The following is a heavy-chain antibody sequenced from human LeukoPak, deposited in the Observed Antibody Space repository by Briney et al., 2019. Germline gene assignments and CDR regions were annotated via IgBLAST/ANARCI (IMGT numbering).Heavy chain of an antibody. CDR1: GYSFPTYW. J-gene: IGHJ4*02. Sequence: GESLKISCKGSGYSFPTYWIGWVRQMPGKGLEWMGIIYPGDSDTRYSPSFQGQVTISADKSISTAYLQWSSLKASDTATYYCARRSSGWYGYWDFDYRGQGTLVTVSS. CDR2: IYPGDSDT. CDR3: ARRSSGWYGYWDFDY. D-gene: IGHD6-19*01. V-gene: IGHV5-51*01.